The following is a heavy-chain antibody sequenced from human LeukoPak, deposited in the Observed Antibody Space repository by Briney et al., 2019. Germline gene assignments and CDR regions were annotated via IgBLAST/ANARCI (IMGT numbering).Heavy chain of an antibody. Sequence: GRSLRLSCAASGFTFSSYGMHWVRQAPGKGLEWVAVISYDGSNKYYADSVKGRFTISRDNSKNTLYLQMNSLRAEDTAVYYCAKDGMHVVVADILGHIDYWGQGTVGTVSS. CDR2: ISYDGSNK. CDR1: GFTFSSYG. V-gene: IGHV3-30*18. J-gene: IGHJ4*02. D-gene: IGHD2-15*01. CDR3: AKDGMHVVVADILGHIDY.